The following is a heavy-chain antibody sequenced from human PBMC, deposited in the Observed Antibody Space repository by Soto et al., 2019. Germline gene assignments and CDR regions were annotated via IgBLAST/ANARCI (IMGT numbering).Heavy chain of an antibody. Sequence: GSVKVSFMASGWPHARCGISWVRPSPGQGLEWMGWISAYNGNTNYAQKLQGRVTMTTDTSTSTAYMELRSLRSDDTAVYYCARRSESGNSESAFDIWGQGTMVTVSS. D-gene: IGHD2-21*02. CDR3: ARRSESGNSESAFDI. CDR1: GWPHARCG. V-gene: IGHV1-18*01. J-gene: IGHJ3*02. CDR2: ISAYNGNT.